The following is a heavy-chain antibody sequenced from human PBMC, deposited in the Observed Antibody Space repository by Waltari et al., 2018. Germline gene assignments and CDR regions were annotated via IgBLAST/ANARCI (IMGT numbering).Heavy chain of an antibody. V-gene: IGHV1-69*04. D-gene: IGHD2-8*02. CDR3: ARDARGRYWTPDAFDI. CDR1: GGTFSSYA. Sequence: QVQLVQSGAEVKKPGSSVKVSCKASGGTFSSYAISRVRQAPGQGLEWMGGIIPILGIANYAQKFQGRVTITADESTSTAYMELSSLRSEDTAVYYCARDARGRYWTPDAFDIWGQGTMVTVSS. J-gene: IGHJ3*02. CDR2: IIPILGIA.